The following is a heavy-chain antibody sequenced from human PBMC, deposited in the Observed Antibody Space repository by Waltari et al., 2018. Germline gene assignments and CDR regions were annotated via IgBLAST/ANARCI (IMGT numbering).Heavy chain of an antibody. CDR3: ARGGQVSGYAFDF. CDR2: FGSDGSST. J-gene: IGHJ3*01. D-gene: IGHD1-26*01. V-gene: IGHV3-74*01. CDR1: GSTLSNYW. Sequence: EVQLVESGGGLVQPGGSLRLSCAASGSTLSNYWMHWVRQDPGKGLVWVSRFGSDGSSTSYADSVKGRFTISRDSAKNTLYLQMNSLRAEDTAVYYCARGGQVSGYAFDFWGQGTMVTVSS.